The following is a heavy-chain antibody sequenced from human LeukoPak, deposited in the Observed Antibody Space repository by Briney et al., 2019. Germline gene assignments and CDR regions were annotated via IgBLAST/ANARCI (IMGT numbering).Heavy chain of an antibody. CDR1: GGSISSYY. CDR2: IYYSGST. J-gene: IGHJ6*02. Sequence: SETLSLTCTVSGGSISSYYWSRIRQPPGKGLEWIGYIYYSGSTNYNPSLKSRVTISVDTSKNQFSLKLSSVTAADTAVYYCARAQSGMDVWGQGTTVTVSS. CDR3: ARAQSGMDV. V-gene: IGHV4-59*01.